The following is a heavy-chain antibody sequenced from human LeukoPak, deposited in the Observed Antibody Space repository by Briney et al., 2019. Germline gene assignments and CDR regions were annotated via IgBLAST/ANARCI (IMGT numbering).Heavy chain of an antibody. J-gene: IGHJ4*02. V-gene: IGHV4-34*01. CDR3: ASRPHQYDFWSGYYIPAYYFDY. CDR1: GGSFSGYY. Sequence: PSETLSLTCAVYGGSFSGYYWNWIRQPPGKGLEWIGEINHSGSTNYNPSLKSRVTISVDTSKNQFSLKLSSVTAADTAVYYCASRPHQYDFWSGYYIPAYYFDYWGQGTLVTVSS. CDR2: INHSGST. D-gene: IGHD3-3*01.